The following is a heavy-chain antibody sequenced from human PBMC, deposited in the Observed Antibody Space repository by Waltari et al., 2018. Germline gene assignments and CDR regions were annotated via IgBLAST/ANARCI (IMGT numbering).Heavy chain of an antibody. CDR2: IIPILGIA. D-gene: IGHD6-13*01. V-gene: IGHV1-69*02. Sequence: QVQLVQSGAEVTKPGSSVKVSCKASGCTFSSYPISWVRQAPGQGLEWMGRIIPILGIANYAQKFQGRVTITADKSTSTAYMELSSLRSEDTAVYYCARANHIAAAGNYYYYGMDVWGQGTTVTVSS. CDR1: GCTFSSYP. CDR3: ARANHIAAAGNYYYYGMDV. J-gene: IGHJ6*02.